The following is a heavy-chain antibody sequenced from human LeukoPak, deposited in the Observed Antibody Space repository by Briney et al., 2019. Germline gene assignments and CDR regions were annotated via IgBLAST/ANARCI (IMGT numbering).Heavy chain of an antibody. J-gene: IGHJ3*02. CDR1: GYIFSTHW. CDR3: ARRRYCNSTSCYAGALDM. V-gene: IGHV5-51*01. CDR2: IYPGDSDT. D-gene: IGHD2-2*01. Sequence: GESLQISCEGSGYIFSTHWIAWVRQLPGKGLEWMGVIYPGDSDTRYSPSFQGQVTMSADKSINTAYLQWSSLKASDTAMYYCARRRYCNSTSCYAGALDMWGQGPVVTVSS.